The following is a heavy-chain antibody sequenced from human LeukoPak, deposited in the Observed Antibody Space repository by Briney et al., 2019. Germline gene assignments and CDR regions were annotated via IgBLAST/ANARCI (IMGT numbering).Heavy chain of an antibody. V-gene: IGHV4-59*01. D-gene: IGHD5-24*01. Sequence: PSETLSLTCTVSGGSISSWIRQSPENGLEWIGYIYTSGNTNYNLFLKSRVTISADTSKNQFSLKLTSVTAADTAVYYCARYRGTYGYYFDYWGQGKLVIVSS. CDR3: ARYRGTYGYYFDY. CDR2: IYTSGNT. J-gene: IGHJ4*02. CDR1: GGSISS.